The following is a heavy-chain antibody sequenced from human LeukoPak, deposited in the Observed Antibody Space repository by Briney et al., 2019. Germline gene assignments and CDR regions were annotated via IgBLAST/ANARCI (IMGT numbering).Heavy chain of an antibody. Sequence: GGSLRLSCAASGFTFSSYAMHWVRQAPGKGLEWVAVISYDGSNKYYADSVKGRFTISRDNSKNTLYLQMNSLRAEDTAVYYCARDYGSGIYQWGSDYWGQGTLVTVSS. J-gene: IGHJ4*02. CDR2: ISYDGSNK. V-gene: IGHV3-30-3*01. CDR1: GFTFSSYA. CDR3: ARDYGSGIYQWGSDY. D-gene: IGHD3-10*01.